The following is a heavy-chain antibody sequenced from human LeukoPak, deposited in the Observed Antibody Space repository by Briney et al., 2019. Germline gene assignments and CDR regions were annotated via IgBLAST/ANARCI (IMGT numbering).Heavy chain of an antibody. Sequence: PSETLSLTCTVSGGSISSGSYYWSWIRQPAGKGLEWIGRIYTSGSTNYNPSLKSRVTISVDTSKNQFSLKLSSVTAADTAVYYCARQMRRYYYGSGSYYNFDYWGQGTLVTVSS. J-gene: IGHJ4*02. V-gene: IGHV4-61*02. D-gene: IGHD3-10*01. CDR2: IYTSGST. CDR1: GGSISSGSYY. CDR3: ARQMRRYYYGSGSYYNFDY.